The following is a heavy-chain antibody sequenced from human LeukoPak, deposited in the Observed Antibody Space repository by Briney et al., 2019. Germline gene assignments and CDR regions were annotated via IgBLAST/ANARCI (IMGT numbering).Heavy chain of an antibody. CDR1: GFTFSNAW. Sequence: GGSLRLSCAASGFTFSNAWMSWVGQAPGKGLEWVGGIKSKTDGGTTDYAAPVKGRFTISRDDSKNTLYLQMNSLKIEDTAVYYCTTAQADILTGYYYYYYGMDVWGQGTTVTVSS. V-gene: IGHV3-15*01. D-gene: IGHD3-9*01. CDR2: IKSKTDGGTT. CDR3: TTAQADILTGYYYYYYGMDV. J-gene: IGHJ6*02.